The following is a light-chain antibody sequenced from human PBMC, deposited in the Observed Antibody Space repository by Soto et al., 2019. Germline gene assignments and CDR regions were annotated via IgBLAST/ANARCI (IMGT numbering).Light chain of an antibody. V-gene: IGKV3-15*01. Sequence: EIVMTQSPATLSVSPGERATLSCRSSQSVSGNLAWYQQKPGQAPRLLIYGASTRATGIPARFSGSGSGTEFTLTISSLQSEDFAVYCCQQYNDWPPVTFGGGTKVEIK. J-gene: IGKJ4*01. CDR1: QSVSGN. CDR2: GAS. CDR3: QQYNDWPPVT.